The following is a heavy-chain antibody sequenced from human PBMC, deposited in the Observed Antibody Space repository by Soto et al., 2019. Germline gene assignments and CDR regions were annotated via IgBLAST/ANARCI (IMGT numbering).Heavy chain of an antibody. V-gene: IGHV3-23*01. CDR1: GFIFSNYA. CDR3: AKDSRAFCGGDCSKDY. CDR2: TSFSGGRT. J-gene: IGHJ4*02. Sequence: GSLRLACAASGFIFSNYAMTWVRQVPGRGLEWVSTTSFSGGRTYYADSVKGRFTISRDNSNNTLFLQMSSLRAEDTAIYYCAKDSRAFCGGDCSKDYWGQGTLVTVSS. D-gene: IGHD2-21*02.